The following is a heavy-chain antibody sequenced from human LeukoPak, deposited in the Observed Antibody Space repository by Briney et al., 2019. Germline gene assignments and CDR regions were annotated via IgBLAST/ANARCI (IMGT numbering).Heavy chain of an antibody. V-gene: IGHV3-74*01. Sequence: GSLRLSCAASGFTFSSNWMHWVRQAPGKGLVWVSRINEDGSTTNYADSVKGRSTIFRDNAKNTLYLQMNSLRAEDTAVYYCVRDLGGRSGHWGQGALVTVSS. J-gene: IGHJ4*02. CDR2: INEDGSTT. CDR1: GFTFSSNW. CDR3: VRDLGGRSGH. D-gene: IGHD1-26*01.